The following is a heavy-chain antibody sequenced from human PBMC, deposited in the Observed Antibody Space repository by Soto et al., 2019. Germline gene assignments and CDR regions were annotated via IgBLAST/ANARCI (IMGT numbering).Heavy chain of an antibody. CDR2: ISYDGSNK. CDR3: AKDNVPVGFLEWLSFDY. D-gene: IGHD3-3*02. V-gene: IGHV3-30*18. Sequence: PGGSLRLSCAASGFTFSSYGMHWVRQAPGKGLEWVAVISYDGSNKYYADSVKGRFTISRDNSKNTLYLQMNSLRAEDTAVYYCAKDNVPVGFLEWLSFDYWGQGTLVTVSS. CDR1: GFTFSSYG. J-gene: IGHJ4*02.